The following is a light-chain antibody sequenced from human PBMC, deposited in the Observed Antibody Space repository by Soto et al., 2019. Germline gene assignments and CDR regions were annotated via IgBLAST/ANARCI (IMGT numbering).Light chain of an antibody. J-gene: IGKJ2*01. CDR2: DAS. Sequence: EIVMTQSPATLSVSPGDRATLSCRASQSVSDNLAWYQQKPGRAPRLLIYDASTRAPGVPAGFSGTASGTEFTLTISSLQSEDFAVYYCQQYHYWPYTFGQGTKLEIK. CDR3: QQYHYWPYT. CDR1: QSVSDN. V-gene: IGKV3-15*01.